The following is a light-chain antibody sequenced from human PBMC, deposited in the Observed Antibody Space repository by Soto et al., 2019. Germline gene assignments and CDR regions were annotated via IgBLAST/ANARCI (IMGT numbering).Light chain of an antibody. CDR1: QTISSW. J-gene: IGKJ1*01. CDR3: QEYNTFST. CDR2: KAS. V-gene: IGKV1-5*03. Sequence: DIQMTQSPSTLSGSVGDRVTITCRASQTISSWLAWYQQKPGKAPKLLIYKASTLQSGVPSRFSGSGSGTEFTLTISSLQPDDLATYYCQEYNTFSTFGQGTKVDIK.